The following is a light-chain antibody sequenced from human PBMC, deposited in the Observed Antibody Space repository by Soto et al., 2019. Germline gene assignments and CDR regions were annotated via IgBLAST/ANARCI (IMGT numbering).Light chain of an antibody. J-gene: IGKJ3*01. CDR2: DAT. CDR3: QQYNGYS. Sequence: DIHMTQSPSTLSASVGDRVTITCRTSQSITSWLAWYQQKPGKAPKLLIYDATTLESGVPSRFSGSGSGTEFTLTISSLQPDDFATYYCQQYNGYSFGPGTKVDIK. CDR1: QSITSW. V-gene: IGKV1-5*01.